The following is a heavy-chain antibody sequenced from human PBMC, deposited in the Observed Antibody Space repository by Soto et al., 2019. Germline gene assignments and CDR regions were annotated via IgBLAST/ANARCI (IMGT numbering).Heavy chain of an antibody. CDR2: ISAYNGNT. J-gene: IGHJ6*02. CDR3: ARDAYSGYDFRPDYYYGMDV. D-gene: IGHD5-12*01. V-gene: IGHV1-18*01. CDR1: GYTFTSYG. Sequence: GASVKVSCKASGYTFTSYGISCVRQAPGQGLEWMGWISAYNGNTNYAQKLQGRVTMTTDTSTSTAYMELRSLRSDDTAVYYCARDAYSGYDFRPDYYYGMDVWGQGTTVTVSS.